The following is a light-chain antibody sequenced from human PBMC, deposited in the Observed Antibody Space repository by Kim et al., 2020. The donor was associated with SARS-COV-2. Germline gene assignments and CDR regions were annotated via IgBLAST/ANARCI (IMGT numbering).Light chain of an antibody. J-gene: IGLJ2*01. V-gene: IGLV2-8*01. CDR1: SSDVGRYNY. CDR3: TSYAGRNDLV. CDR2: DVT. Sequence: GQSVDISCTGTSSDVGRYNYVCWYTHHPGKAPKLIIYDVTKRPTGVPDRFSGSKSGNTASLTVSGLQAEDEADYYCTSYAGRNDLVFGGGTQLTVL.